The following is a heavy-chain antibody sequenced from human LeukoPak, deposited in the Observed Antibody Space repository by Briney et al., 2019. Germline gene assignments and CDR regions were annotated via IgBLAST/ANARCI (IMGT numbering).Heavy chain of an antibody. CDR3: AKSAYSSSWSLLGY. CDR2: IRYDGSNK. V-gene: IGHV3-30*02. J-gene: IGHJ4*02. D-gene: IGHD6-13*01. CDR1: GFTFSSYA. Sequence: GGSLRLSCAASGFTFSSYAMHWVRQAPGKGLEWVAFIRYDGSNKYYADSVKGRFTISRDNAKNSLYLQMNSLRAEDTAVYYCAKSAYSSSWSLLGYWGQGTLVTVSS.